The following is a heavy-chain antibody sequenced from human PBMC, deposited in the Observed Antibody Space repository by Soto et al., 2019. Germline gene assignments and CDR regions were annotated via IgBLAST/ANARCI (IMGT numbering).Heavy chain of an antibody. CDR3: ARDGGEYRRVNGMDV. CDR1: GGSISSYY. J-gene: IGHJ6*02. D-gene: IGHD3-16*01. Sequence: SETLSLTCTVSGGSISSYYWSWIRQPPGKGLEWIGYIYYSGSTNYNPSLKSRVTISVGTSKNQFSLKLSSVTAADTAVYYCARDGGEYRRVNGMDVWGQGTTVTVSS. CDR2: IYYSGST. V-gene: IGHV4-59*01.